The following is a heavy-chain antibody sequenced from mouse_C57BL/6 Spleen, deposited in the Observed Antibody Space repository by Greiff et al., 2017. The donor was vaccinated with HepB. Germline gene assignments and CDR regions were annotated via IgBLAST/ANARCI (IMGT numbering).Heavy chain of an antibody. CDR2: ISDGGSYT. Sequence: EVKLVESGGGLVKPGGSLKLSCAASGFTFSSYAMSWVRQTPEKRLEWVATISDGGSYTYYPDNVKGRFTISRDNAKNNLYLQMSHLKSEDTAMYYCARDHPGSFPFDYWGQGTTLTVSS. J-gene: IGHJ2*01. D-gene: IGHD1-1*01. CDR1: GFTFSSYA. CDR3: ARDHPGSFPFDY. V-gene: IGHV5-4*01.